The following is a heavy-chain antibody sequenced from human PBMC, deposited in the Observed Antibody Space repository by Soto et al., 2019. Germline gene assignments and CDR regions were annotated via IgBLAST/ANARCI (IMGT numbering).Heavy chain of an antibody. CDR2: ISAYNGNT. V-gene: IGHV1-18*04. CDR3: ARDLEGYYGSGSPSYAFEI. D-gene: IGHD3-10*01. CDR1: GYTFTSYG. Sequence: GASVKVSCKASGYTFTSYGISWVRQAPGQGLEWMGWISAYNGNTNYAQKLQGRVTMTTDTSTSTAYMELRSLRSDDTAVYYCARDLEGYYGSGSPSYAFEIWGQGTMVTVSS. J-gene: IGHJ3*02.